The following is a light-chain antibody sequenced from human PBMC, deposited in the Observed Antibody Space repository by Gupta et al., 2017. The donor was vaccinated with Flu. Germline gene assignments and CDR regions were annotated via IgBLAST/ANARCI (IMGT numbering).Light chain of an antibody. Sequence: DYQMTQSPSTRSASVGDRVTITCRASQTIKTWLAWFQRKPGEAPKLLIYKASTLETGVPSRFSGSGSGTEFTLTISSLQPDDFATYYCQQYYGPWTFGQGTKVEIK. CDR2: KAS. V-gene: IGKV1-5*03. CDR1: QTIKTW. CDR3: QQYYGPWT. J-gene: IGKJ1*01.